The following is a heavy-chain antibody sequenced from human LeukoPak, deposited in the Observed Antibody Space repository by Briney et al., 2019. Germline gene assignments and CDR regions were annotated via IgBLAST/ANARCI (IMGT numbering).Heavy chain of an antibody. V-gene: IGHV3-23*01. Sequence: PGGSLRLSCAASGFTFNSYAMSWVRQAPGKGLEWVSGISGSGRGGSTYYADSVKGRFTISSDNSKNTLYLQMNSLKTEDTAVYYCTAWERDYFDYWGQGTLVTVSS. CDR1: GFTFNSYA. CDR3: TAWERDYFDY. CDR2: ISGSGRGGST. J-gene: IGHJ4*02. D-gene: IGHD1-26*01.